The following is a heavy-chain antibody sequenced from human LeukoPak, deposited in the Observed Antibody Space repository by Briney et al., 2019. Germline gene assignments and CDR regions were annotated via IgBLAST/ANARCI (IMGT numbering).Heavy chain of an antibody. V-gene: IGHV3-23*01. CDR1: GFTFSSYA. J-gene: IGHJ4*02. Sequence: PSGSLRLSCAAYGFTFSSYAMSWVRQAPGKGLEWVSAISGSSGSTYYADSVKGRFTISRDNSKNTLYLQMNSLRAEDTAVYYCAKDYDILTGSEYWGQGTLVTVSS. CDR3: AKDYDILTGSEY. CDR2: ISGSSGST. D-gene: IGHD3-9*01.